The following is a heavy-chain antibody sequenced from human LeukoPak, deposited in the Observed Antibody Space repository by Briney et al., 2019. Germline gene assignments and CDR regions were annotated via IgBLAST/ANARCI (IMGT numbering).Heavy chain of an antibody. Sequence: GGSLRLSCAASGLPFSSYAMSWVRQARGKGLEWVSAISGRGGNTYYADSVKGRFTISRDNSKNTLYAQMNSLRAEDTAVYYCAKNAALPDCSSTVCLFDYWGQGTLVTVSS. J-gene: IGHJ4*02. D-gene: IGHD2-2*01. CDR2: ISGRGGNT. CDR1: GLPFSSYA. V-gene: IGHV3-23*01. CDR3: AKNAALPDCSSTVCLFDY.